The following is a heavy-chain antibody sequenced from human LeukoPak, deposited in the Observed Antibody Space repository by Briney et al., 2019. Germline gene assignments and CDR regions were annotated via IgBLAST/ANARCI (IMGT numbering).Heavy chain of an antibody. J-gene: IGHJ6*02. V-gene: IGHV3-30*18. CDR3: VKDQRLEQPTRYNFSGMDV. Sequence: GGSLRLSCAASGFTFSSYGMHWARQAPGKGLEWVTVISFDGTNKYYRDSVKGRFIVSRDNSKNTVYLQMNSLRPEDTAVYYCVKDQRLEQPTRYNFSGMDVWGRRRSPSP. D-gene: IGHD1-1*01. CDR1: GFTFSSYG. CDR2: ISFDGTNK.